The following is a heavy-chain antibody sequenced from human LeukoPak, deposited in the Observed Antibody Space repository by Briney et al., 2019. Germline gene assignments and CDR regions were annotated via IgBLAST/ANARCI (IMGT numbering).Heavy chain of an antibody. J-gene: IGHJ4*02. CDR1: GFTFSSYG. CDR3: AKVDYYGSGSYWYLDE. CDR2: MSCGGSNI. D-gene: IGHD3-10*01. Sequence: GGSLRLSCAASGFTFSSYGMHCVRQAPGKGLEWVAFMSCGGSNIYYADSVKARFTISRENSKNTLSLQMNSLRAEDTAVYYCAKVDYYGSGSYWYLDEWGQGTVVTVSS. V-gene: IGHV3-30*18.